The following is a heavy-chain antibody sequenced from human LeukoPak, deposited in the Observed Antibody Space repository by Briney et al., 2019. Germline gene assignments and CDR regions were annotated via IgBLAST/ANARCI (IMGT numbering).Heavy chain of an antibody. CDR2: ISGSGGST. V-gene: IGHV3-23*01. CDR1: GFTFSSYA. CDR3: AKPTTGYSSGWSPFDP. Sequence: GGSLRLSCAASGFTFSSYAMSWVRQAPGKGLEWVSAISGSGGSTYYADSVKGRFTISRDNSKNTLYLQMNSLRAEDTAVYYCAKPTTGYSSGWSPFDPWGQGTLVTVSS. D-gene: IGHD6-19*01. J-gene: IGHJ5*02.